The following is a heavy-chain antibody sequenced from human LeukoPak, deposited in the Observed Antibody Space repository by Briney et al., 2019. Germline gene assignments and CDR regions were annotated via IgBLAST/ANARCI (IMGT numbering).Heavy chain of an antibody. V-gene: IGHV1-58*01. CDR2: IVVGSGNT. Sequence: SVKVSCKASGFTFTSSAVQWVRQARGQRLEWIGWIVVGSGNTNYAQKFQERVTITRDMSTSTAYMELSSLRSEDTAVYYCAAGHLDSYCSSTSCYGTFDHWGQGTLVTVSS. CDR1: GFTFTSSA. J-gene: IGHJ4*02. D-gene: IGHD2-2*01. CDR3: AAGHLDSYCSSTSCYGTFDH.